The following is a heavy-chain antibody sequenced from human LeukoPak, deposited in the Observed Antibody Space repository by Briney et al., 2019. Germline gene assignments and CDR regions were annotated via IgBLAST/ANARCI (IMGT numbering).Heavy chain of an antibody. CDR1: GGSISSGGYY. Sequence: SETLSLTCTVSGGSISSGGYYWSWIRQPPGKGLEWIGYIYHSGSTYYNPSLKSRVTISVDRSKNQFSLKLGSVTAADTAVYYCARSVVPWIYYGMDVWGQGTTVTVSS. J-gene: IGHJ6*02. V-gene: IGHV4-30-2*01. CDR2: IYHSGST. CDR3: ARSVVPWIYYGMDV. D-gene: IGHD1-1*01.